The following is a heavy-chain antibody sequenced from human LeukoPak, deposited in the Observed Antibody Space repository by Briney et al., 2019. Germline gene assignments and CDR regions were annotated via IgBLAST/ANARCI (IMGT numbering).Heavy chain of an antibody. D-gene: IGHD3-3*01. J-gene: IGHJ6*02. CDR1: GGSVNRGTFF. Sequence: SETLSLTCAVSGGSVNRGTFFWTWIRRPPGKGLEWIGYISNSGSTNYNPSLKSRVTISVDTSKNQFSLKLNSVTAANTAVYYCARVGGTNFYYYGLDVWGQGTTVTVSS. CDR2: ISNSGST. V-gene: IGHV4-61*01. CDR3: ARVGGTNFYYYGLDV.